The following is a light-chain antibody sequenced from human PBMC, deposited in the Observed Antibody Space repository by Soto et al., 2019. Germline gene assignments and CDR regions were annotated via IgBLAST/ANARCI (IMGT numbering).Light chain of an antibody. CDR1: VDIDNY. J-gene: IGKJ4*01. V-gene: IGKV1-33*01. Sequence: DIQMTQSPSSLSASVGDRVTITCQASVDIDNYLNWYQQKPGQAPKLLIYGASNLEAGVPSRFSGSGSGTGYVLAISRIQPEDFATYYCQQNKNLPVTFGGGTKVE. CDR2: GAS. CDR3: QQNKNLPVT.